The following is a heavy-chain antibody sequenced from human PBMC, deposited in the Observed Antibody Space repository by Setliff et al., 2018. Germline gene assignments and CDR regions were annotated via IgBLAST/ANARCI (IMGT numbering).Heavy chain of an antibody. J-gene: IGHJ6*02. CDR1: GGTFNSYG. V-gene: IGHV1-69*10. CDR3: ATGSSRGYSGYPRPYGMDV. Sequence: ASVKVSCKASGGTFNSYGVTWVRQAPGQGLEWMGGTIPILGTAIYAQKFQGRVTMTEDKSTDTAYMELSSLRSEDTAVYYCATGSSRGYSGYPRPYGMDVWGQGTTVTVSS. CDR2: TIPILGTA. D-gene: IGHD5-12*01.